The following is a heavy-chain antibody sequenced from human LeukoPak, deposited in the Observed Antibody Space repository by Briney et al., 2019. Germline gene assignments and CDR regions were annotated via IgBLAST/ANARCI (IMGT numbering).Heavy chain of an antibody. CDR1: GFTFSSYW. D-gene: IGHD2-21*02. V-gene: IGHV3-7*01. CDR3: ARECGGDCSDAFDI. J-gene: IGHJ3*02. CDR2: IKQDGSEK. Sequence: PGGSLRLSCAASGFTFSSYWMTWVRQAPGKGLEWVANIKQDGSEKYYVDSVKGRFTISRDNAKNSLYLQMNSLRAEDTAVYYCARECGGDCSDAFDIWGQGTMLTVSS.